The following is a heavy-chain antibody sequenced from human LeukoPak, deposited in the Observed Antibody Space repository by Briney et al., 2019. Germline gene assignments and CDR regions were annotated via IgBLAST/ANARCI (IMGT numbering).Heavy chain of an antibody. D-gene: IGHD3-22*01. CDR2: IYYSGST. J-gene: IGHJ3*02. CDR1: GGSISSGGYY. V-gene: IGHV4-31*03. CDR3: ASTPNYYDSSGYPTEAFDI. Sequence: PSETLSLTCTVSGGSISSGGYYWSWIRQHPGKGLEWIGYIYYSGSTYYNPSLKSRVTISVDTSKNQFSLKLSSVTAADTAVYYCASTPNYYDSSGYPTEAFDIWGQGTMVTVSS.